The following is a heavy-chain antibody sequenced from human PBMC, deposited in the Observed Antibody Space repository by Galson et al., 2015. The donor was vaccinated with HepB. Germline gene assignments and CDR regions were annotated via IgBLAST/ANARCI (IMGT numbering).Heavy chain of an antibody. D-gene: IGHD1-26*01. J-gene: IGHJ3*02. CDR1: GFTFSSYS. CDR3: ARDSSGGSGSYDDAFDI. Sequence: SLRLSCAASGFTFSSYSMNWVRQAPGKGLEWVSSISSSSSYIYYADSVKGRFTISRDNAKNSLYLQMNSLRAEDTAVYYCARDSSGGSGSYDDAFDIWGQGTMVTVSS. V-gene: IGHV3-21*01. CDR2: ISSSSSYI.